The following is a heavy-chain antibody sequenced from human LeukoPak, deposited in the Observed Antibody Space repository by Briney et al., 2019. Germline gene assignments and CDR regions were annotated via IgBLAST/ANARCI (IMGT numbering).Heavy chain of an antibody. CDR2: INAGNGNT. CDR3: ARVRRAYDSSGYYVSYFDY. Sequence: GASVKVPCKASGYTFTSYAMHWVRQAPGQRLEWMGWINAGNGNTKYSQKFQGRVTITRDTSASTAYMELSSLRSEDTAVYYCARVRRAYDSSGYYVSYFDYWGQGTLVTVSS. CDR1: GYTFTSYA. D-gene: IGHD3-22*01. J-gene: IGHJ4*02. V-gene: IGHV1-3*01.